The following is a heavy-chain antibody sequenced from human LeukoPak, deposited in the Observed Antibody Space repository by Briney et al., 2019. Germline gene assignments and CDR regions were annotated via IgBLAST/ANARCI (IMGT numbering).Heavy chain of an antibody. J-gene: IGHJ4*02. CDR2: ISWNSGSI. D-gene: IGHD4-17*01. CDR3: TRSNYGDDY. Sequence: PGGSLRLSCAASEFTFDDYAMHWVRQAPGKGLEWVSGISWNSGSIGYADSVKGRFTISRDNAKNSLYLQMNSLRAEDTAVYYCTRSNYGDDYWGQGTLVTVSS. CDR1: EFTFDDYA. V-gene: IGHV3-9*01.